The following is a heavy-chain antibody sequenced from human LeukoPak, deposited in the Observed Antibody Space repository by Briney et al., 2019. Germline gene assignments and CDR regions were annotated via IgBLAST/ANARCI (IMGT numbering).Heavy chain of an antibody. D-gene: IGHD3-22*01. CDR2: IYYSGST. Sequence: SETLSLTCTVSGGSISSSSYYWGWIRQPPGKGLEWIGSIYYSGSTNYNPSLKSRVTISVDTSKNQFSLKLSSVTAADTAVYYCATYYDSSGYRYWGQGTLVTVSS. J-gene: IGHJ4*02. V-gene: IGHV4-39*07. CDR3: ATYYDSSGYRY. CDR1: GGSISSSSYY.